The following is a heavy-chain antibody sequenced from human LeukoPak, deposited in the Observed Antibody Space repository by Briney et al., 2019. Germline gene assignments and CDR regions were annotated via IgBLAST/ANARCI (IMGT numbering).Heavy chain of an antibody. D-gene: IGHD1-1*01. Sequence: GGSLRLSCAASGFTFSSHALTWVRQTPGKGPDWVSSISVTSTTYYLDSVKGRFTISRDKSKNTLYLQMNSLEAEDTALYYCAKCNLDNCREGFEIWGQGTMVTVSS. CDR2: ISVTSTT. J-gene: IGHJ3*02. CDR1: GFTFSSHA. CDR3: AKCNLDNCREGFEI. V-gene: IGHV3-23*01.